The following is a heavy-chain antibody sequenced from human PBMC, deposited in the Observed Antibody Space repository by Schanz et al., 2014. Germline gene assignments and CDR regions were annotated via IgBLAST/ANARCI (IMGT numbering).Heavy chain of an antibody. J-gene: IGHJ4*02. Sequence: QVQLIQSGAEVKKPGASVKVSCKASGGTFSTYTISWVRQAPGHRPEWMGRINTGNGYTHYSEAFQDRVTISADTSASTAYMEVRSLTSEDTAVYYCATGPSGSLDYWGQGTLVTVSS. V-gene: IGHV1-3*04. D-gene: IGHD3-10*01. CDR3: ATGPSGSLDY. CDR1: GGTFSTYT. CDR2: INTGNGYT.